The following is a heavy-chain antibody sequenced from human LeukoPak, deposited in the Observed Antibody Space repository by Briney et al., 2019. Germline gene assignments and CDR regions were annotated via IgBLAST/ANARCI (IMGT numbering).Heavy chain of an antibody. CDR1: GFTFSSYA. J-gene: IGHJ3*02. Sequence: PGGSLRLSCAASGFTFSSYAMSWVRQAPGKGLEWVSAISGSGGSTYYADSVEGRFTISRDNSKNTLYLQMNSLRAEDTAVYYCAKSNYDILTGYSPRNIWGQGTMVTVSS. V-gene: IGHV3-23*01. CDR2: ISGSGGST. CDR3: AKSNYDILTGYSPRNI. D-gene: IGHD3-9*01.